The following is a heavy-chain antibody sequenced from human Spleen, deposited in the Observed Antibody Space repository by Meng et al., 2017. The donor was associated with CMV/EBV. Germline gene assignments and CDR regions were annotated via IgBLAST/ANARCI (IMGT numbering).Heavy chain of an antibody. D-gene: IGHD1-26*01. CDR2: IRFDGSNK. V-gene: IGHV3-30*02. CDR3: ARHRERFDY. J-gene: IGHJ4*02. Sequence: LSLTCAASGFIFSSYGMHWVRQAPGKGLEWVAFIRFDGSNKYYADSVKGRFTISRDNSKNTLYVQMNSLRAEDTAVYYCARHRERFDYWGQGTLVTVSS. CDR1: GFIFSSYG.